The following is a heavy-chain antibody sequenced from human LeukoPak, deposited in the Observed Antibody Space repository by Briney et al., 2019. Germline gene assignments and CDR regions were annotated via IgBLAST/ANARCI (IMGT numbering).Heavy chain of an antibody. CDR1: GFTLSSFK. CDR2: ISPSSSYI. V-gene: IGHV3-21*01. Sequence: PGGSLRLSCAASGFTLSSFKMTWVRQAPRKGLEWVASISPSSSYISYADSLKGRVTVSRDNAKNSVFLQMSSLRAEDTAVYFCARDLTGGEYFDSWGQGTLVSVSS. D-gene: IGHD3-16*01. J-gene: IGHJ4*02. CDR3: ARDLTGGEYFDS.